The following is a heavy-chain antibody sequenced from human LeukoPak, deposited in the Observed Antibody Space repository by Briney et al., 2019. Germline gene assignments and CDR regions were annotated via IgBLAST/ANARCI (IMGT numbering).Heavy chain of an antibody. J-gene: IGHJ4*02. V-gene: IGHV1-69*01. D-gene: IGHD4-17*01. CDR1: GGTFSSYA. Sequence: SSVKVSCKASGGTFSSYAISWVRQAPGQGLEWMGGIIPIFGTANYAQKFQGRVTITADDSTSTAYMELSSLRSEDTAVYYCASHSPPDENMGYGDAGYWGQGTLVTVSS. CDR2: IIPIFGTA. CDR3: ASHSPPDENMGYGDAGY.